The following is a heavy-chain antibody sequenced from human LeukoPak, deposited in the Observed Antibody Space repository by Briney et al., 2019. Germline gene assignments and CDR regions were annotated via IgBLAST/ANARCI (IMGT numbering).Heavy chain of an antibody. J-gene: IGHJ6*03. V-gene: IGHV3-23*01. Sequence: PGGSLRLSCAASGFTFSSYAMSWVRQAPGKGLEWVSAISGSGGSTYYADSVKGRFTISRDNAKNTLYLQMNSLRAEDTAVYYCARDLYSYGFSVYYYYYYYMDVWGKGTTVTVSS. CDR1: GFTFSSYA. D-gene: IGHD5-18*01. CDR2: ISGSGGST. CDR3: ARDLYSYGFSVYYYYYYYMDV.